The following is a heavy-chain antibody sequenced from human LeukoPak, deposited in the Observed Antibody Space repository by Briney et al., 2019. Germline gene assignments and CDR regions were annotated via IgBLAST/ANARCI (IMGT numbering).Heavy chain of an antibody. J-gene: IGHJ4*02. CDR1: GGSISSNY. CDR3: ARDTGKSGYPDY. Sequence: PSETLSLTCTVSGGSISSNYWSWLRQPAGKAPEWIGRIYSSGIINYNPSLKSRVTMSLDNSKNQLSLKLSYVTAADTAVYYCARDTGKSGYPDYWGQGTLVTVSS. D-gene: IGHD3-3*01. V-gene: IGHV4-4*07. CDR2: IYSSGII.